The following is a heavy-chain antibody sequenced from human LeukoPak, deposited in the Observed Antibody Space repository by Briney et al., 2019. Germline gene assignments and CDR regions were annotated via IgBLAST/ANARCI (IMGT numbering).Heavy chain of an antibody. CDR1: GYTFIGFY. D-gene: IGHD6-13*01. CDR2: INPNGGGT. Sequence: ASVKVSCKTSGYTFIGFYIHWVRQAPGQGLEWVGWINPNGGGTHYAQKFLGRVTMTSDTSVTTAYMELSSLTSDDTAVYYCARDQRQQLILGWLDPWGQGTLVTVSS. J-gene: IGHJ5*02. V-gene: IGHV1-2*02. CDR3: ARDQRQQLILGWLDP.